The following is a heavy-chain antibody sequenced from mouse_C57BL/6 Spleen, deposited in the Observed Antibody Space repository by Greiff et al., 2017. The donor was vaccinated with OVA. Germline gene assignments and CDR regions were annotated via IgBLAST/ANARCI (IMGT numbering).Heavy chain of an antibody. D-gene: IGHD1-1*01. V-gene: IGHV3-6*01. CDR1: GYSITSGYY. CDR3: ARRTVNWYFDV. CDR2: ISYDGSN. Sequence: VQLQQSGPGLVKPSQSLSLTCSVTGYSITSGYYWNWIRQFPGNKLEWMGYISYDGSNNYNPSLKNRISITRDTSKNQFFLKLNSVTTEDTATYYCARRTVNWYFDVWGTGTTVTVSS. J-gene: IGHJ1*03.